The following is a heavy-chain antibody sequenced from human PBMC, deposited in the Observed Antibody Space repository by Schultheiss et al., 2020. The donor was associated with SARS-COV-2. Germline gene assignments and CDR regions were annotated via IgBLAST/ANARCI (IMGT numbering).Heavy chain of an antibody. CDR3: ARDRAAGYRYYYYGMDV. CDR2: IWYDGSNK. V-gene: IGHV3-33*01. J-gene: IGHJ6*02. D-gene: IGHD3-9*01. Sequence: GGSLRLSCAASGFTFSSYGMHWVREAPGKGLEWVAVIWYDGSNKYYADSVKGRFTISRDNSKNTLYLQMNSLRAEDTAVYYCARDRAAGYRYYYYGMDVWGQGTTVTVSS. CDR1: GFTFSSYG.